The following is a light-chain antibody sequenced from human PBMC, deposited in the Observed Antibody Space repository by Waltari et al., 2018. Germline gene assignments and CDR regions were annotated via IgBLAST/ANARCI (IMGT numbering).Light chain of an antibody. J-gene: IGKJ5*01. CDR2: WAS. CDR3: QQYNNWPRIT. V-gene: IGKV4-1*01. Sequence: DIVMTQSPDSLAVSLGERATINCKSSQSLFYSSDNKDYLGWYQQRPGQPPKLLIYWASPRESGVPDRFSGSGSGTDFTLTISSLQSEDFAVYYCQQYNNWPRITFGQGTRLEIK. CDR1: QSLFYSSDNKDY.